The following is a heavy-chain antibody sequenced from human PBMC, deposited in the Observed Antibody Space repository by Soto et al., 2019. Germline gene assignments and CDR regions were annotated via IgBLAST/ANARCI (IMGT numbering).Heavy chain of an antibody. CDR3: ARDHRSSSPVIQKNYYYYYGMDV. V-gene: IGHV4-31*03. Sequence: SETLSLTCTVSGGSISSGGYYWSWIRQHPGKGLEWIGYIYYSGSTYYNPSLKSRVTISVDTSKNQFSLKLSSVTAADTAVYYCARDHRSSSPVIQKNYYYYYGMDVWGQGTTVT. CDR2: IYYSGST. D-gene: IGHD6-13*01. J-gene: IGHJ6*02. CDR1: GGSISSGGYY.